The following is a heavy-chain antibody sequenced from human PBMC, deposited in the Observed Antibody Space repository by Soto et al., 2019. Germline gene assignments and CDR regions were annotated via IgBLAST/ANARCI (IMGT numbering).Heavy chain of an antibody. CDR2: IIPIFVKA. CDR1: GGTFSMYS. Sequence: ASLKVSFKASGGTFSMYSVSLFLHAPGQGLEWMGVIIPIFVKANYAQKFQGRVTITADKSTSTAYMELSSLRSEDTAVYYCARWELSFFGCIEYWGKGNMVTVSS. J-gene: IGHJ4*02. V-gene: IGHV1-69*06. D-gene: IGHD1-26*01. CDR3: ARWELSFFGCIEY.